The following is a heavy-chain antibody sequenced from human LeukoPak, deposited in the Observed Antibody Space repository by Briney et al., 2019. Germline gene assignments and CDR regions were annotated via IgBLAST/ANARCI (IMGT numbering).Heavy chain of an antibody. V-gene: IGHV4-39*01. CDR3: ASYYGSGSERNFDY. D-gene: IGHD3-10*01. Sequence: MPSETLSLTCTASGGSISSSSYYSGWIRQPPGKGLEWIGSIYYSGSTYYNPSLKSRVTISVDTSKNQFSLKLSSVTAADTAVYYCASYYGSGSERNFDYWGQGTLVTVSS. CDR1: GGSISSSSYY. CDR2: IYYSGST. J-gene: IGHJ4*02.